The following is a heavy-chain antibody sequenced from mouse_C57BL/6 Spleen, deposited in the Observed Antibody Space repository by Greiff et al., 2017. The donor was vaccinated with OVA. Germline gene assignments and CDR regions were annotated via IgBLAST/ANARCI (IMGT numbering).Heavy chain of an antibody. J-gene: IGHJ2*01. CDR3: ARGGGNYGYFDY. V-gene: IGHV1-61*01. D-gene: IGHD2-1*01. CDR2: IYPSDSET. CDR1: GYTFTSYW. Sequence: VQLQQSGAELVRPGSSVKLSCKASGYTFTSYWMDWVKQRPGQGLEWIGNIYPSDSETHYNQKFKDKATLTVDKSSSTAYMQLSSLTSEDSAVYYCARGGGNYGYFDYWGQGTTLTVSS.